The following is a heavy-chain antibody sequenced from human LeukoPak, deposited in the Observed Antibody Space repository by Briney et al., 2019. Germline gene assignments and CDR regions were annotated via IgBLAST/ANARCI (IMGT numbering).Heavy chain of an antibody. D-gene: IGHD1-20*01. V-gene: IGHV1-2*02. CDR2: INGNSGST. CDR1: GYTFTGYY. J-gene: IGHJ4*02. CDR3: ARLTVRETIDY. Sequence: GSLKVSCTASGYTFTGYYMHWVRQAPGQGLEWMSCINGNSGSTNYAQKFQGRVTMTRDTSISTAYMELSRLRSEDTAVYYCARLTVRETIDYWGQGTLVTVSS.